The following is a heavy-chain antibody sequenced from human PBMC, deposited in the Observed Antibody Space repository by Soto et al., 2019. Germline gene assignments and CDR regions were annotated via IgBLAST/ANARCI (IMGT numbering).Heavy chain of an antibody. CDR1: GGTFGNYP. CDR3: ARGPLVVLNYFES. V-gene: IGHV1-69*02. Sequence: QVQLVQSGTEVKKPGSSVKVSCKASGGTFGNYPINWVRQAPGQGLEWMGSIFPLTDIPDYAQNFQARLTISADKPTSTAYMELSSLTSDDTAMYFCARGPLVVLNYFESWGQGTLVTVSS. J-gene: IGHJ4*02. CDR2: IFPLTDIP.